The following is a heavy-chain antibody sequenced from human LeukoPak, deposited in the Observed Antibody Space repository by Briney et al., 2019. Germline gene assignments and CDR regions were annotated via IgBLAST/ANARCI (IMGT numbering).Heavy chain of an antibody. J-gene: IGHJ5*02. D-gene: IGHD2-8*01. V-gene: IGHV4-59*01. CDR2: IYYSGTT. CDR3: ARDLQLYAGFDP. CDR1: GGSISSYY. Sequence: SETLSLTCTVSGGSISSYYWSWIRQPPGKGLEWIGYIYYSGTTNYNPSLKSRVTISVDTSKNQFSLKLSSVTAADTAVYYCARDLQLYAGFDPWGQGTLVTVSS.